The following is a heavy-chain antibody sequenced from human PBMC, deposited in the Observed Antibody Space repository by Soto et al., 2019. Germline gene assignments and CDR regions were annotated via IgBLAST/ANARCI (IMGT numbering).Heavy chain of an antibody. V-gene: IGHV3-30*18. D-gene: IGHD3-3*01. CDR3: AKGLPFLEWLSPPLYYGMDV. CDR1: GVTFSSYG. CDR2: ISYDGSNK. Sequence: PGGSLRLSCAASGVTFSSYGMHWVRQAPGKGLEWVAVISYDGSNKYYADSVKGRFTISTDNSKNTLYLQMNSLRADDTAVYYCAKGLPFLEWLSPPLYYGMDVWGQGTTVTVSS. J-gene: IGHJ6*02.